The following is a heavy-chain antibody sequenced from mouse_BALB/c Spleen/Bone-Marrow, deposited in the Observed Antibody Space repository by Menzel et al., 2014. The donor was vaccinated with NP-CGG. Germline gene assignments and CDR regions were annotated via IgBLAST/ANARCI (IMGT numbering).Heavy chain of an antibody. CDR3: ARDHYGYYTMDY. Sequence: EAQLAESGGSLVKPGGSLKLSCAASGFTFSSYAMSWVRQSPEKRLEWVAEISSGGSYTYYPDTVTGRFTISRDNAKNTLYLEVSSLRSEDTAMYYCARDHYGYYTMDYWGQGTSVTVSS. CDR1: GFTFSSYA. CDR2: ISSGGSYT. J-gene: IGHJ4*01. V-gene: IGHV5-9-4*01. D-gene: IGHD1-2*01.